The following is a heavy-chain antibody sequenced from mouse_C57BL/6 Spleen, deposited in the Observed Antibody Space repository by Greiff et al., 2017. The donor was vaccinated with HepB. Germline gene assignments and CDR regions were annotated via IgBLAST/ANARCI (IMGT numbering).Heavy chain of an antibody. J-gene: IGHJ4*01. V-gene: IGHV5-17*01. CDR3: ARCYLSFDAMDY. CDR1: GFTFSDYG. D-gene: IGHD1-1*01. CDR2: ISSGSSTI. Sequence: EVKLVESGGGLVKPGGSLKLSCAASGFTFSDYGMHWVRQAPEKGLEWVAYISSGSSTIYYADTVKGRFTISRDNAKNTLFLQMTSLRSEDTAMYYCARCYLSFDAMDYWGQGTSVTVSS.